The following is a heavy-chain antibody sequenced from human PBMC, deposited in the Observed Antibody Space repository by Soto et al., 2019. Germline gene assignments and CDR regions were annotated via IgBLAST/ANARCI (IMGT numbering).Heavy chain of an antibody. V-gene: IGHV6-1*01. Sequence: PSQTLSLTCAISGDSVSTNSAAWNWIRQSPSRGLEWLGRTYYRSKWYNDYAVSVESRMTINPDTSKNQFSLQLNSVTPEGTAVYYCARYYYDSSGLTYYHGLDVWGQGTTVTVSS. J-gene: IGHJ6*02. CDR1: GDSVSTNSAA. CDR3: ARYYYDSSGLTYYHGLDV. CDR2: TYYRSKWYN. D-gene: IGHD3-22*01.